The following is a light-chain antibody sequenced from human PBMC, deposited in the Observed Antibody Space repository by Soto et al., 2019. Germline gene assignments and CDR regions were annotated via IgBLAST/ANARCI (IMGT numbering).Light chain of an antibody. CDR2: WAS. Sequence: DIVMTQSPDSLAVSLGERATINCKSSQSVLYSSNNKNYLAWYQQKPGQPPKLLIYWASTRESGVPDRLSGSRSGTDFALTFSSLQAEDAAVYYCQQDYSTPWTFGQGTKVEIK. J-gene: IGKJ1*01. CDR1: QSVLYSSNNKNY. V-gene: IGKV4-1*01. CDR3: QQDYSTPWT.